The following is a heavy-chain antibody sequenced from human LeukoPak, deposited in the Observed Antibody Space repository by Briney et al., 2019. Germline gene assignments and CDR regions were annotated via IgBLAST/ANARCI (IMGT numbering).Heavy chain of an antibody. V-gene: IGHV3-23*01. CDR3: AELGITMIGGV. CDR1: GFTFSTYA. CDR2: IAGSDAGT. J-gene: IGHJ6*04. D-gene: IGHD3-10*02. Sequence: GGSLRLSCAASGFTFSTYAMSWVRQTPGKGLEWVSSIAGSDAGTYYADSVKGRSTISRDNAKNSLYLQMNSLRAEDTAVYYCAELGITMIGGVWGKGTTVTISS.